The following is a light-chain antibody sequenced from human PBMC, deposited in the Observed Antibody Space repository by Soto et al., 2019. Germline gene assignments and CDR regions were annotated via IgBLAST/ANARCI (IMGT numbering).Light chain of an antibody. Sequence: QSALTQPASVSGSPGQSITISCPETSSAVGGYNYVSWYQQHPGKAPKLMIFEVSNRPSGVSIRFSGSKSGNTASLTISGLQAEDEADYYCSSYTSTSALPVFARGTKVTVL. V-gene: IGLV2-14*01. CDR2: EVS. CDR1: SSAVGGYNY. J-gene: IGLJ3*02. CDR3: SSYTSTSALPV.